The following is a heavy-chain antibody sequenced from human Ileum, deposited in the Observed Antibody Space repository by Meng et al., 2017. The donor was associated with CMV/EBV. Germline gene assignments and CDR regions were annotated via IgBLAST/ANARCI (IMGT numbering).Heavy chain of an antibody. V-gene: IGHV3-11*01. CDR3: ARDNYGFDY. CDR1: GFPFGAYY. Sequence: QVQLVESGGDLVKPGGSLRLACAASGFPFGAYYMTWVRQAPGKGLEWVSYITGSGDIIYYADSVKGRFTISRDNAKSSLYLEINSLRAEDTAVYYCARDNYGFDYWGQGTLVTVSS. D-gene: IGHD4-17*01. CDR2: ITGSGDII. J-gene: IGHJ4*02.